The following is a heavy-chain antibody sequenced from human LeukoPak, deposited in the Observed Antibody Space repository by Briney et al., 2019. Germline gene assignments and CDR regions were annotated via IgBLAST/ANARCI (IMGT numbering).Heavy chain of an antibody. Sequence: ASVKVSCKASGYTFTGYYMHWVRQAPGQGLEWMGWINPNSGGTNYAQKFQGRVTMTRNTSISTAYMELSSLRSEDTAVYYCARGLYYYDSSGAYWGQGTLVTVSS. J-gene: IGHJ4*02. D-gene: IGHD3-22*01. CDR3: ARGLYYYDSSGAY. CDR2: INPNSGGT. V-gene: IGHV1-2*02. CDR1: GYTFTGYY.